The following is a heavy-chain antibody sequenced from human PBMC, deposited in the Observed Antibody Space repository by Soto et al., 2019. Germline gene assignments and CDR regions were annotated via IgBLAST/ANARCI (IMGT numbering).Heavy chain of an antibody. Sequence: PSETLSLTCSASGGSITSSSHLWGWVRQPPGKGLEWIGTIYFTGNTYYTPSLKSRLTMSIDTSKNEFSLRLNSVTAADTAVYYCAGQTFTIAAASYGRSNWFDPWGPGTLVTVSS. CDR2: IYFTGNT. V-gene: IGHV4-39*01. J-gene: IGHJ5*02. CDR3: AGQTFTIAAASYGRSNWFDP. CDR1: GGSITSSSHL. D-gene: IGHD6-25*01.